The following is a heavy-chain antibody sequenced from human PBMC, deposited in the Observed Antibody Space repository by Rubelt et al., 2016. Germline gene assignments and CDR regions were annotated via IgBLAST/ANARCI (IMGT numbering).Heavy chain of an antibody. V-gene: IGHV3-NL1*01. J-gene: IGHJ4*02. D-gene: IGHD2-2*01. CDR3: AKDLRTYPPPIVVPAAMGL. Sequence: EWVSVIYSGGSTYYADSVKGRFTISRDNSKNTLYLQMNSLRAEDTAVYYCAKDLRTYPPPIVVPAAMGLWGQGTLVTVSS. CDR2: IYSGGST.